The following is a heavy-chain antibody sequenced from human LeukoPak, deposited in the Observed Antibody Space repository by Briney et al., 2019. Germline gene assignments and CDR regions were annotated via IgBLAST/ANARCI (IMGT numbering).Heavy chain of an antibody. CDR2: ISAYSGHT. D-gene: IGHD6-13*01. Sequence: ASVKVSFKASGYTFTNYGISWVRQAPGQGPEWMGWISAYSGHTNYAQKLQGRVTMTTDTSTSTAYMELRSLRSDDTAVYYCARDNHSGSWSWFDPWGQGTLVSVSA. V-gene: IGHV1-18*01. CDR3: ARDNHSGSWSWFDP. CDR1: GYTFTNYG. J-gene: IGHJ5*02.